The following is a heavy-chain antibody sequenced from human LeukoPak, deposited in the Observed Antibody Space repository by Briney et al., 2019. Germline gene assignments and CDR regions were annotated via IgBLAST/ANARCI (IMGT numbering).Heavy chain of an antibody. D-gene: IGHD1-14*01. CDR3: AKGQSVTSPSY. CDR2: ISGSGTRT. Sequence: GGSLRLSCVASGFTFSPYAMTWVRQAPGKGLEWVSAISGSGTRTYYADFVRGRFTISRDNFRNTLYLQMNSLRAEDTAIYYCAKGQSVTSPSYWGQGTLVTVSS. V-gene: IGHV3-23*01. CDR1: GFTFSPYA. J-gene: IGHJ4*02.